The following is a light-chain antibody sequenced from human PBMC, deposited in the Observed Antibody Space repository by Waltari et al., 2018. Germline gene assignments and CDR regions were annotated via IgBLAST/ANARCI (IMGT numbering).Light chain of an antibody. V-gene: IGLV4-69*01. J-gene: IGLJ2*01. CDR1: RGHHTLA. CDR2: VNSDGSH. Sequence: QLELTQSPSASASLGASVKLTCTLSRGHHTLAVAWPPQQPQRGPRYLMKVNSDGSHNKGDGIPDRFSGSSSGSERYLIISGLQSEDEADYYCQTWGTGVRVFGGGTKLTVL. CDR3: QTWGTGVRV.